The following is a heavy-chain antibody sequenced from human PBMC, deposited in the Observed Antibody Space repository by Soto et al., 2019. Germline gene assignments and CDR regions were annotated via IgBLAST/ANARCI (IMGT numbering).Heavy chain of an antibody. V-gene: IGHV3-48*02. Sequence: GGSLRLSCAASGFTFSSYSMNWVRQAPGKGLEWVSYISSSSSTIYYADSVKGRFTITRDNAKNSLYLQMNSLRDEDTAMYYSAREPFLCHGVVTSYYGMDVWGQGTTVTVSS. J-gene: IGHJ6*02. CDR2: ISSSSSTI. CDR1: GFTFSSYS. CDR3: AREPFLCHGVVTSYYGMDV. D-gene: IGHD2-2*01.